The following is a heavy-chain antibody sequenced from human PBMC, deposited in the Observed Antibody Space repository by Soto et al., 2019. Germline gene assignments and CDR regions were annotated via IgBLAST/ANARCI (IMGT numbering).Heavy chain of an antibody. J-gene: IGHJ6*02. Sequence: QVQLVESGGGVVQPGRSLRLFCAASGFTFSSYGMHWVRQAPGKGLEWVAVISYDGSNKYYADSVKGRFTISRDNSKNTLYMQMNSLRAEDTAVYYCAKADDFWSGYPAYYYYYGMDVWGQGTTVTVSS. CDR2: ISYDGSNK. CDR1: GFTFSSYG. CDR3: AKADDFWSGYPAYYYYYGMDV. V-gene: IGHV3-30*18. D-gene: IGHD3-3*01.